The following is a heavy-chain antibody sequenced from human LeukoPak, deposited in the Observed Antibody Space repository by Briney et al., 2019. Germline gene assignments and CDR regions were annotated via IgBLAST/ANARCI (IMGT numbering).Heavy chain of an antibody. Sequence: GGSLRLSCAASGFTFSSYAMHWVRQAPGKGLEWVAVISYDGSNKYYADSVRGRFTISRDNSKNTLYLQMNSLRAEDTAVYYCAKDRYYYDSSGYSPLGYWGQGTLVTVSS. CDR2: ISYDGSNK. J-gene: IGHJ4*02. CDR1: GFTFSSYA. CDR3: AKDRYYYDSSGYSPLGY. V-gene: IGHV3-30*04. D-gene: IGHD3-22*01.